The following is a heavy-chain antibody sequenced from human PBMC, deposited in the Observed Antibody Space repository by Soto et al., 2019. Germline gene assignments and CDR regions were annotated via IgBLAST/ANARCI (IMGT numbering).Heavy chain of an antibody. CDR1: GFTFSSYG. CDR3: AKDRYSSGWYGGGYNWFDP. J-gene: IGHJ5*02. CDR2: ISYDGSNK. D-gene: IGHD6-19*01. V-gene: IGHV3-30*18. Sequence: QVQLVESGGGVVQPGRSLRLSCAASGFTFSSYGMHWVRQAPGKGLEWVAVISYDGSNKYYADSVKGRFTISRDNFKNTLYLQMNSLRAADTAVYYCAKDRYSSGWYGGGYNWFDPWGQGTLVTVSS.